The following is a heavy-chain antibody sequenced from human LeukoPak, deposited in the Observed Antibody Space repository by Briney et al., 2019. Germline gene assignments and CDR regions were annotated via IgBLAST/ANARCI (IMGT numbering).Heavy chain of an antibody. D-gene: IGHD1-26*01. J-gene: IGHJ4*02. CDR1: GFAVSSNY. Sequence: GGSLRLSCAASGFAVSSNYMSWVRQASGKGLEWVSVVYAGGSIHYTDSVKGRFTIARDNPKETLYLQMTSLSHADTAVYFCVKDVGVGASYFDNWGQGTLVAVSS. V-gene: IGHV3-53*01. CDR2: VYAGGSI. CDR3: VKDVGVGASYFDN.